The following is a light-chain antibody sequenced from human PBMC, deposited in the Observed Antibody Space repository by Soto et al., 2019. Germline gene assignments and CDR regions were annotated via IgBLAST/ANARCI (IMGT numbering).Light chain of an antibody. V-gene: IGKV3-20*01. CDR3: RQYGSSPSYT. CDR2: GAS. CDR1: QSVSSSSY. J-gene: IGKJ2*01. Sequence: EIVLTQSPGTLSLSPGERATLSCNASQSVSSSSYLAWYQQKPGQAPRRLIYGASSWATGIPDRFSGSGSATDFTLTISRLEPEDFAVYYCRQYGSSPSYTFGQGTKLEIK.